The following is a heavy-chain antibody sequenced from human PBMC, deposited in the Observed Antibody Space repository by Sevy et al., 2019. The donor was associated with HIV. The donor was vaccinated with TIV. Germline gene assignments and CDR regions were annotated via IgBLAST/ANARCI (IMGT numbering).Heavy chain of an antibody. CDR1: GFTFRTYA. CDR3: ARDYSRRPGWFDP. D-gene: IGHD6-13*01. V-gene: IGHV3-53*01. CDR2: IYSSGTT. J-gene: IGHJ5*02. Sequence: GGSLRLSCAASGFTFRTYAMSWVRQAPGKGLEWVSIIYSSGTTYYADSVKGRFTISRDKSKNTVYLQMSSLRADDTAFYHCARDYSRRPGWFDPWGQGTLVTVSS.